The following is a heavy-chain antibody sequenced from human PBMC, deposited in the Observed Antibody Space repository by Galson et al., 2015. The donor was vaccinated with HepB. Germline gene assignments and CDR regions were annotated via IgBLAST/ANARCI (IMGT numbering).Heavy chain of an antibody. CDR3: AKDRGGCSGGSCYSKYDY. J-gene: IGHJ4*02. V-gene: IGHV3-23*01. CDR1: GFTFSSYA. CDR2: ISGNGGTT. D-gene: IGHD2-15*01. Sequence: LRLSCAASGFTFSSYAMSWVRQAPGKGLEWVSAISGNGGTTYYADSVKGRFTVSRDNSKNTLYLQMNSLRAEDTAVYYCAKDRGGCSGGSCYSKYDYWGQGTLVTVSS.